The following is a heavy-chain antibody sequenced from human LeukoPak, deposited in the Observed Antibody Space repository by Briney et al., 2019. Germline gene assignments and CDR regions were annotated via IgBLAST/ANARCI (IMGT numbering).Heavy chain of an antibody. J-gene: IGHJ6*03. CDR3: AKALVPAAKATYCYYYMDV. Sequence: PGGSLRLSCAASGFTFSSYAMSWVRQAPGKGLEWVSAISGSGGSTYYADSVKGRFTISRDNSKNTLYLQMNSLRAEDTAVYYCAKALVPAAKATYCYYYMDVWGKGTTVTVSS. CDR1: GFTFSSYA. V-gene: IGHV3-23*01. CDR2: ISGSGGST. D-gene: IGHD2-2*01.